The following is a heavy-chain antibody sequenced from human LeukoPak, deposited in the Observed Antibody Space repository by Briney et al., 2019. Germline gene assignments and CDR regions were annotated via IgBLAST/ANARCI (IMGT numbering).Heavy chain of an antibody. CDR1: GGSISSSTHY. CDR3: ARDSAYSGTYTPDVFDV. CDR2: IHYSGTT. Sequence: SETLSLTCTVSGGSISSSTHYWGWIRQPPGKGLEWVASIHYSGTTYYNPSLDSRISTSVDTSKNQFSLRLSSVTAADTAVFYCARDSAYSGTYTPDVFDVWGQGTMVTVSS. V-gene: IGHV4-39*07. D-gene: IGHD1-26*01. J-gene: IGHJ3*01.